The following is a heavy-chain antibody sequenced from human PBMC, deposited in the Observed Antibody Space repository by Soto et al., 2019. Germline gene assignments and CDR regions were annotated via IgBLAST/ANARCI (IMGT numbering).Heavy chain of an antibody. CDR1: GFAFDDYV. CDR3: AKGGSAALIAPSGRDNWFDP. CDR2: ITWNGGTI. D-gene: IGHD6-13*01. V-gene: IGHV3-9*01. J-gene: IGHJ5*02. Sequence: GGSLRLSCAASGFAFDDYVMHWVRQPPGRGLEWVSGITWNGGTIRYVDSVKGRFTISRDNAENSLYLQMNSLRPEDTAVYYCAKGGSAALIAPSGRDNWFDPWVQGTQVTVSS.